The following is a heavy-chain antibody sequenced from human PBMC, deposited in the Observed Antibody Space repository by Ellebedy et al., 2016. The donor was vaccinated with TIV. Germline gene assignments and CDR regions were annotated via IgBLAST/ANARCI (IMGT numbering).Heavy chain of an antibody. Sequence: GESLKISXAASGFTFSSYAMNWVRQAPGKGLEWVSGIGAGGGGAYYADSVKGRFTISRDNSNNIVYLQMDSMRAEDTALYYCARGRPNYGDFPSWGQGTLVTVSS. CDR2: IGAGGGGA. CDR3: ARGRPNYGDFPS. CDR1: GFTFSSYA. D-gene: IGHD3-10*01. J-gene: IGHJ1*01. V-gene: IGHV3-23*01.